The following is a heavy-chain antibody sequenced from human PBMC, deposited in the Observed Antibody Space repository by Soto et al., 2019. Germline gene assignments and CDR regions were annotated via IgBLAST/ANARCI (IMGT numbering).Heavy chain of an antibody. J-gene: IGHJ4*02. V-gene: IGHV6-1*01. CDR2: TYYRSKWYN. Sequence: QSQTLSLTCAISGDSVSSNSAAWNWIRQSPSRGLEWLGRTYYRSKWYNDYAVSVKSRITINPDTSKNQFSLQLNSVTPEDTAVYYCARGRLRYNWTPGAFFDYWGQGTLVTVSS. D-gene: IGHD1-20*01. CDR1: GDSVSSNSAA. CDR3: ARGRLRYNWTPGAFFDY.